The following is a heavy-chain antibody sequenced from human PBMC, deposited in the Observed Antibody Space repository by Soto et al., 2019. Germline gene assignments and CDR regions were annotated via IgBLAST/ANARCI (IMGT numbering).Heavy chain of an antibody. CDR2: ISYDGSNK. D-gene: IGHD3-9*01. J-gene: IGHJ4*02. Sequence: GGSLRLSCAASGFTFSSYAMHWVRQAPGKGLEWVAVISYDGSNKYYADSVKGRFTISRDNSKNTLYLQMNSLRAEDTAVYYCAPLGGILTDQVADPLDYWGQGTLVTVSS. V-gene: IGHV3-30-3*01. CDR3: APLGGILTDQVADPLDY. CDR1: GFTFSSYA.